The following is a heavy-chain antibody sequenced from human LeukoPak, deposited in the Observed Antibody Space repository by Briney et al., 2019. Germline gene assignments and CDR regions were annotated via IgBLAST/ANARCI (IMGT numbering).Heavy chain of an antibody. CDR2: INNSGRT. V-gene: IGHV4-34*01. CDR1: GGSFSGYY. D-gene: IGHD6-13*01. CDR3: ARAGSWYVRYGMDV. Sequence: SETLSLTCAVYGGSFSGYYWSWVRQPPGKGLEWIGEINNSGRTNYNPSLTSRGTISVDTSKNQFSLKLSSVPAADTAVYYCARAGSWYVRYGMDVWGKGTTVTVSS. J-gene: IGHJ6*04.